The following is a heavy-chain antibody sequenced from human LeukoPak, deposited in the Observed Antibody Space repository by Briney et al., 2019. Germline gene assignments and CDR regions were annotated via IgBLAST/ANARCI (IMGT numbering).Heavy chain of an antibody. CDR3: ARGRGMAYCGGDCYRGSDY. V-gene: IGHV4-34*01. D-gene: IGHD2-21*02. Sequence: SETLSLTCAVYGGSFSGYYWSWIRQPPGKGLEWIGEINHSGSTNYNPSLKSRVTISVDTSKNQFSLKLSSVIAADTAVYYCARGRGMAYCGGDCYRGSDYWGQGTLVTVSS. J-gene: IGHJ4*02. CDR2: INHSGST. CDR1: GGSFSGYY.